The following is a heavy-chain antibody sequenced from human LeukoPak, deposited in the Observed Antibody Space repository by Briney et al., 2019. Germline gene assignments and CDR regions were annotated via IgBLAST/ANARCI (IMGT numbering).Heavy chain of an antibody. Sequence: GGSLRLSCAASGFTVSSNYVSWVRQAPGKGLEWVSVIYSGGSTYYADSVKGRFTISRDNSKNTLYLQMNSLRAEDTAVYYCASLVGATNYFYWGQGTLVTVSS. D-gene: IGHD1-26*01. CDR2: IYSGGST. J-gene: IGHJ4*02. CDR3: ASLVGATNYFY. V-gene: IGHV3-66*02. CDR1: GFTVSSNY.